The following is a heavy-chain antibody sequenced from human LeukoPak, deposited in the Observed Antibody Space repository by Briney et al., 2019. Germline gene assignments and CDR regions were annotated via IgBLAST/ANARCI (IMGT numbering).Heavy chain of an antibody. J-gene: IGHJ4*02. CDR2: IYSGGST. CDR1: GFTFSSYG. Sequence: GGSLRLSCAASGFTFSSYGMHWVRQAPGKGLEWVSIIYSGGSTYYADSVKGRFTISRDNSRNTLYLQMNSLRAEDTAVYYCARDLEQLEAVWGQGTLVTVSS. V-gene: IGHV3-66*01. CDR3: ARDLEQLEAV. D-gene: IGHD6-6*01.